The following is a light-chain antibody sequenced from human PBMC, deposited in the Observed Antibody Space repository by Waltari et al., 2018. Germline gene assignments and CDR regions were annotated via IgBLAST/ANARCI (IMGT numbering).Light chain of an antibody. J-gene: IGLJ3*02. V-gene: IGLV2-11*01. Sequence: QSALTQPRSVSGSPGQSVTISCAGTGSDVGDFNSVSWYQQHPGKAPRLVIFDVTQRPSGVPDRFSGSKSGTSASLTVPGLQAEDEADYYCCSYAGIWVFGGGTKLTVL. CDR2: DVT. CDR3: CSYAGIWV. CDR1: GSDVGDFNS.